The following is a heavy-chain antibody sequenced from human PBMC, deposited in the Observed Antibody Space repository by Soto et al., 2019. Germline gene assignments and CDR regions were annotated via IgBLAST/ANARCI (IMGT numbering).Heavy chain of an antibody. CDR3: ARDVDYGDYFAFDI. CDR2: IYYSGST. CDR1: GGSISSYY. V-gene: IGHV4-59*01. Sequence: SETLSLTCTVSGGSISSYYWSWIRQPPGKGLEWIGYIYYSGSTNYNPSLKSRVTISVDTSKNQFSMKLSSVTAADTAVYYCARDVDYGDYFAFDIWGQGTMVTVSS. D-gene: IGHD4-17*01. J-gene: IGHJ3*02.